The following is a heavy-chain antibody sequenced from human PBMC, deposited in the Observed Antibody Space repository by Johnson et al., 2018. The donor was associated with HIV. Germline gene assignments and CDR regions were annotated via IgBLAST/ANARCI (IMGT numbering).Heavy chain of an antibody. CDR1: GFTFSSYA. CDR2: ISYDGSNK. Sequence: QVQLVESGGGVVQPGRSLRLSCTASGFTFSSYAMHWVRQAPGKGLEWVAVISYDGSNKYYADSVKGRFTISRDNSKNTLYLQMNSLRAEDTAVYYCARALKTAKVEIDYYGSGSSGDAFDIWGQGTMVTVSS. CDR3: ARALKTAKVEIDYYGSGSSGDAFDI. V-gene: IGHV3-30-3*01. D-gene: IGHD3-10*01. J-gene: IGHJ3*02.